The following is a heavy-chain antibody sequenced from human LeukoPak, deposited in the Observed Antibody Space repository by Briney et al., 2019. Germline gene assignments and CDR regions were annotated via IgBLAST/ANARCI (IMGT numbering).Heavy chain of an antibody. CDR2: IIPIFGTA. Sequence: ASVKVSCKASGGTFSSYAISWVRQAPGQGLEWMGGIIPIFGTANYAQKFQGRVTITTDDSTSTAYTELSSLRSEDTAVYYCARVDTAMVRGWFDPWGQGTLVTVSS. J-gene: IGHJ5*02. CDR1: GGTFSSYA. V-gene: IGHV1-69*05. CDR3: ARVDTAMVRGWFDP. D-gene: IGHD5-18*01.